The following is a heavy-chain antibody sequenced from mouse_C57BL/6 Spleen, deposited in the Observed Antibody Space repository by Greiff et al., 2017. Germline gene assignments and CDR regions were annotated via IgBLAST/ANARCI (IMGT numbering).Heavy chain of an antibody. J-gene: IGHJ4*01. Sequence: EVHLVESGGGLVKPGGSLKLSCAASGFTFSSYTMSWVRQTPEKRLEWVATISGGGGNTYYPDSVKGRFPISRDNAKNTLYLQMSSLRSEDTALYYCARHEGYGNYYYAMDYWGQGTSVTVSS. V-gene: IGHV5-9*01. CDR3: ARHEGYGNYYYAMDY. D-gene: IGHD2-1*01. CDR1: GFTFSSYT. CDR2: ISGGGGNT.